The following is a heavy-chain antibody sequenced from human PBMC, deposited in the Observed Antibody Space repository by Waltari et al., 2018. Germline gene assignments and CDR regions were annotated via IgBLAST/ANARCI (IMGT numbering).Heavy chain of an antibody. CDR2: IYYPGIT. Sequence: QPLLQESGPGLVKPSETLSLTCSVSGDSLSSRNYFWGWIRQPPGKGLHCIGSIYYPGITYYNPSLKSRLTISLDTSKNQFSLKLTSVTAADTAVYFCASGGGYTNGWDYWGQGTPVTVSS. V-gene: IGHV4-39*07. J-gene: IGHJ4*02. CDR1: GDSLSSRNYF. CDR3: ASGGGYTNGWDY. D-gene: IGHD2-8*01.